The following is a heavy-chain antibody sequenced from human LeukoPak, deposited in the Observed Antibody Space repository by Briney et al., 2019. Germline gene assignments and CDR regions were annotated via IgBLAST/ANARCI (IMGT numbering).Heavy chain of an antibody. CDR2: IWYDGSNK. CDR1: GFTFSSYG. Sequence: GRSLRLSCAASGFTFSSYGMHWVRQAPGKGLEWVAVIWYDGSNKYYADSVKGRFTISRDNSKNTLYLQMNSLRAEDTAVYYCAKDLGFRVGAIAGGDYWGQGTLVTVSS. D-gene: IGHD1-26*01. J-gene: IGHJ4*02. CDR3: AKDLGFRVGAIAGGDY. V-gene: IGHV3-33*06.